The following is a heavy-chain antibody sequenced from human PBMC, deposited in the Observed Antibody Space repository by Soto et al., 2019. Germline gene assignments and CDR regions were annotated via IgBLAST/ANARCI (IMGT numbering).Heavy chain of an antibody. J-gene: IGHJ5*02. CDR1: GFTFSSYG. D-gene: IGHD3-3*01. Sequence: GGSLRLSCAASGFTFSSYGMHWVRQAPGKGLEWVAVIWYDGSNKYYADSVKGRFTISRENSKNTLYLQMNSLRAEDTAVYYCARDSGRDKTYYDFWSGYQTSNWFDPWGQGTLVTVSS. CDR3: ARDSGRDKTYYDFWSGYQTSNWFDP. V-gene: IGHV3-33*01. CDR2: IWYDGSNK.